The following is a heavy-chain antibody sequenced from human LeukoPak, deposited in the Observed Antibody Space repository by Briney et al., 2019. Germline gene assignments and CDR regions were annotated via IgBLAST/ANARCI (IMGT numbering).Heavy chain of an antibody. V-gene: IGHV3-11*04. CDR1: GFTCSDYY. CDR2: ISSSGATT. Sequence: PGGSLRLSCAASGFTCSDYYMSWIRQAPGKGLQWISYISSSGATTYYADSVKGRFTISRDNAKNFLYLQMNSLGAEDTAVYYCARTYYDILTGYNPYFDYWGQGTLVTVSS. CDR3: ARTYYDILTGYNPYFDY. J-gene: IGHJ4*02. D-gene: IGHD3-9*01.